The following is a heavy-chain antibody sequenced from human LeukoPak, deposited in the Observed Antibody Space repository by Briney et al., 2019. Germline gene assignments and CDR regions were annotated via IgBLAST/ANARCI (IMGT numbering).Heavy chain of an antibody. CDR3: ARARGYCSGGRCYLVDY. J-gene: IGHJ4*02. V-gene: IGHV4-31*03. CDR2: IYYSGST. D-gene: IGHD2-15*01. CDR1: GGSINSGGYY. Sequence: SETLSPTCTVSGGSINSGGYYWSWIRQHPGKGLEWIGYIYYSGSTNYNPSLKSRVTMSVDTAKNQFSLKVSSVTAADTAVYYCARARGYCSGGRCYLVDYWGQGTLVTVSS.